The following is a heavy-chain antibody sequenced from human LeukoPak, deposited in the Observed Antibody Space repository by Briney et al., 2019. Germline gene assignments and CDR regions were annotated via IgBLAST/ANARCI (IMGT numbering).Heavy chain of an antibody. D-gene: IGHD2-15*01. CDR1: GGSISSYY. CDR2: IYYSGST. V-gene: IGHV4-59*08. J-gene: IGHJ4*02. CDR3: ASTYCSGGSCYWALDY. Sequence: KSSETLSLTCTVSGGSISSYYWSWIRQPPGKGLEWIGYIYYSGSTNYNPSLKSRVTISVDTSKNQFSLKLSSVTAADAAVYYCASTYCSGGSCYWALDYWGQGTLVTASS.